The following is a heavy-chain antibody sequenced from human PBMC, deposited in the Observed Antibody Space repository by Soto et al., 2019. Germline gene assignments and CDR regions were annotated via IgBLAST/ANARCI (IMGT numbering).Heavy chain of an antibody. V-gene: IGHV4-39*01. Sequence: PSETLSLTCNASGGSVSSSDSAWGWIRQSPGKGLERIGTIDYSGTIYYLPSLKSLITISIDTFNNQISLKMTSVTAADSVVYYFARQVHNQGVEYYFDAWGQGTLVTVSS. CDR2: IDYSGTI. CDR1: GGSVSSSDSA. J-gene: IGHJ4*02. CDR3: ARQVHNQGVEYYFDA. D-gene: IGHD1-1*01.